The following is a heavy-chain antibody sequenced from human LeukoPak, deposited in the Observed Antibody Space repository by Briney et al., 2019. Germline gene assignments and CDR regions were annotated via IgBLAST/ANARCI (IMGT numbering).Heavy chain of an antibody. D-gene: IGHD1-26*01. CDR1: GFTFSSYS. CDR2: ISSSSSYI. J-gene: IGHJ4*02. Sequence: PGGSLRLSCAASGFTFSSYSMNWVRQAPGKGLEWVSSISSSSSYIYYADSVKGRFTISRDNAKNSLYLQMNSLRAEDTAVYYCARVGGIVGATKEFDYWGQGTLVTVSS. CDR3: ARVGGIVGATKEFDY. V-gene: IGHV3-21*01.